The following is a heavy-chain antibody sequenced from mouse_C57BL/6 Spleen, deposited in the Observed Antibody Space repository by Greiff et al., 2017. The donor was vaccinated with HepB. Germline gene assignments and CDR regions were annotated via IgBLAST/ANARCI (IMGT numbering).Heavy chain of an antibody. CDR1: GFSLTSYG. D-gene: IGHD3-3*01. V-gene: IGHV2-2*01. Sequence: VQLQQSGPGLVQPSQSLSITCTVSGFSLTSYGVHWVRQSPGKGLEWLGVIWSGGSTDYNAAFISRLSISKDNSKSQFFFKMNSLQADDTAIYYCARGGGRGYFDVWGTGTTVTVSS. CDR3: ARGGGRGYFDV. J-gene: IGHJ1*03. CDR2: IWSGGST.